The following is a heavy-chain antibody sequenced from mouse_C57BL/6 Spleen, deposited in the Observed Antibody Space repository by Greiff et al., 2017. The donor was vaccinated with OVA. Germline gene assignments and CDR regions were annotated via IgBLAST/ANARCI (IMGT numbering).Heavy chain of an antibody. Sequence: EVKLVESGGGLVKPGGSLKLSCAASGFTFSSYAMSWVRQTPEKRLEWVATISDGGSYTYYPDNVKGRFTISRDNAKNNLYLQMSHLKSEDTAMYYCARDERDDYDAWFAYWGQGTLVTVSA. CDR3: ARDERDDYDAWFAY. D-gene: IGHD2-4*01. CDR1: GFTFSSYA. J-gene: IGHJ3*01. V-gene: IGHV5-4*01. CDR2: ISDGGSYT.